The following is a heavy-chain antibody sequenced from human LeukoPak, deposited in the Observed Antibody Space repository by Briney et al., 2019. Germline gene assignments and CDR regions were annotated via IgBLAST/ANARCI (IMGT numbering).Heavy chain of an antibody. Sequence: GGSLRLSCAASGFTVSRNYMSWVRQAPGKGLEWVSVIYSGGSTYYADSVKGRFTISRDNSENTLYLQMNSLRAEDTAVYYCARRPPGDSYGSDYWGQGTLVAVSS. D-gene: IGHD5-18*01. CDR3: ARRPPGDSYGSDY. CDR2: IYSGGST. V-gene: IGHV3-66*04. CDR1: GFTVSRNY. J-gene: IGHJ4*02.